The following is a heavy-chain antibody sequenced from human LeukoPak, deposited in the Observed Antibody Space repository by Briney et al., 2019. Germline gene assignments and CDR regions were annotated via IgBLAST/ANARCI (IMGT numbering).Heavy chain of an antibody. CDR1: GFTFSSYS. CDR3: ARDRGDYFDY. CDR2: ISSSSSTI. J-gene: IGHJ4*02. V-gene: IGHV3-48*01. Sequence: GGSLRLSCAASGFTFSSYSMNWVRQAPGKGLEWVSYISSSSSTIYYADSVKGRFTISRDNTKNSLYLQMNSLRAKDTAVYYCARDRGDYFDYWGQGTLVTVSP.